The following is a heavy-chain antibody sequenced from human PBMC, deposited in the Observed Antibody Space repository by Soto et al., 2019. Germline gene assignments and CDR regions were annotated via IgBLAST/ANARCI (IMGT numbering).Heavy chain of an antibody. CDR1: GFSLSTSGVG. Sequence: SGPTLVNPTQTLTLTCTFSGFSLSTSGVGVGWIRQPPGKALEWLALIYWDDDKRYSPSLKSRLTITKDTSKNQVVLTMTNMDPVDTATYYCAHTRIGAAAGRYYYGMDVWGQGTTVTVSS. D-gene: IGHD6-13*01. CDR2: IYWDDDK. CDR3: AHTRIGAAAGRYYYGMDV. J-gene: IGHJ6*02. V-gene: IGHV2-5*02.